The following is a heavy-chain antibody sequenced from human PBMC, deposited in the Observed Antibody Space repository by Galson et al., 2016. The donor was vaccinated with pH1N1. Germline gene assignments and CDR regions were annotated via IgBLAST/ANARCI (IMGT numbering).Heavy chain of an antibody. J-gene: IGHJ4*02. CDR3: ARHVGTIFGLVSPTYLDY. Sequence: ETLSLTCTVSGGSISNTNYWGWIRQPPGKGLEWIGTIYYSGSTYYNPSLKSRVTISLDTAKNQFSLKLSSMTAADTAVYYCARHVGTIFGLVSPTYLDYWGQGTLVTVSS. V-gene: IGHV4-39*01. CDR1: GGSISNTNY. CDR2: IYYSGST. D-gene: IGHD3-3*01.